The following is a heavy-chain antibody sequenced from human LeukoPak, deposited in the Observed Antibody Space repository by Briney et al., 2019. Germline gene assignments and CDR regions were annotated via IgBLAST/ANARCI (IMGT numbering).Heavy chain of an antibody. J-gene: IGHJ4*02. V-gene: IGHV3-66*01. CDR3: ARDSRGYNYGRPPDY. D-gene: IGHD5-18*01. CDR1: GFTVSSNY. CDR2: IDSGGST. Sequence: PGGSLRLSRAASGFTVSSNYMSWVRQAPGKGLEWVSVIDSGGSTYYADSVKGRFTISRDNSENTLYLQMNSLRAEDTAVYYCARDSRGYNYGRPPDYWGQGTLVTVSS.